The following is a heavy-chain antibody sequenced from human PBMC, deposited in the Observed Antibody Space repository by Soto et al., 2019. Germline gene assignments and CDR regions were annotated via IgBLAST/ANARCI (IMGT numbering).Heavy chain of an antibody. V-gene: IGHV1-18*01. CDR3: ARGRYGDY. D-gene: IGHD1-1*01. Sequence: QVPLVQSGAEVKKPGASVKVSCKGSGYAFTTYGITWVRQAPGQGLEWMGWISAHNGNTNYAQKLQGRVTVTRDTSTSTAYMELRSLRSDATAVYYCARGRYGDYWGQGALVTVSS. CDR2: ISAHNGNT. CDR1: GYAFTTYG. J-gene: IGHJ4*02.